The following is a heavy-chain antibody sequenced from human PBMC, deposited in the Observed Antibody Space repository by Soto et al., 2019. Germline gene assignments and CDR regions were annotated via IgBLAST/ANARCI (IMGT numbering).Heavy chain of an antibody. D-gene: IGHD6-13*01. CDR3: ARGGYSSSLSGRYYYYGMDV. CDR1: GYTFTSYA. V-gene: IGHV7-4-1*01. CDR2: INTNTGNP. Sequence: ASVKVSCKASGYTFTSYAMNWVRQAPGQGLEWMGWINTNTGNPTYAQGFTGRFVFSLDTSVSTAYLQICSLKAEDTAVYYCARGGYSSSLSGRYYYYGMDVWGQGTTVTVS. J-gene: IGHJ6*02.